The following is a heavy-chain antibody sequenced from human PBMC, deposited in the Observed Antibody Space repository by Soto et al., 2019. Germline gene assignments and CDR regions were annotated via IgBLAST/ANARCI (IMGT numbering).Heavy chain of an antibody. D-gene: IGHD2-2*01. V-gene: IGHV3-15*07. Sequence: EVQLVESGGDLVKPGGSLRLSCAASGFTFTDAWINWVRQAPGKGLEWVGRIKSKAAGGTTDFAEPVKGRFAISRDDSYCMVYLQINSLMTEDTAFYYCITDSLSSTSVVRFDYWGHGTLVLVSS. CDR2: IKSKAAGGTT. J-gene: IGHJ4*01. CDR3: ITDSLSSTSVVRFDY. CDR1: GFTFTDAW.